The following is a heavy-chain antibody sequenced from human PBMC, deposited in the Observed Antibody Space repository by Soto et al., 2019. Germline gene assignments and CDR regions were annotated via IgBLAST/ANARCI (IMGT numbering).Heavy chain of an antibody. J-gene: IGHJ6*02. CDR3: ARDYWIQKDSGYDYFYYYVMDV. V-gene: IGHV3-30-3*01. CDR2: ISYDGSNK. CDR1: GFTFSSYA. Sequence: GGSLRLSCEASGFTFSSYAMHWVRQAPGKGREWVAVISYDGSNKYYAESVKGRFTISRDNSKNTLYLQMNSLRAEDTAVYYCARDYWIQKDSGYDYFYYYVMDVWGQCTTVTVSS. D-gene: IGHD5-12*01.